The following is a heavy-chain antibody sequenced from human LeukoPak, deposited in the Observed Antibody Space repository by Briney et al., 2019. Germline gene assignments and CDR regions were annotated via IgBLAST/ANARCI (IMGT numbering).Heavy chain of an antibody. CDR2: IYTSGST. Sequence: SETLSLTCTVSGGSISSYYWSWIRQPAGKGLEWIGRIYTSGSTNYNPSLKSRVTMSVDTSKNQFSLKLSSVTAADTAVYYCARTKYYDFWSGPQYRLLPYFDYWGQGTLVTVSS. J-gene: IGHJ4*02. CDR1: GGSISSYY. D-gene: IGHD3-3*01. CDR3: ARTKYYDFWSGPQYRLLPYFDY. V-gene: IGHV4-4*07.